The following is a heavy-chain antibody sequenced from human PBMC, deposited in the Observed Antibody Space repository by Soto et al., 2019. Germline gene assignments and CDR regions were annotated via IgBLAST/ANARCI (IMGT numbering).Heavy chain of an antibody. V-gene: IGHV4-39*01. CDR3: ARHYSSGSRNRFDP. CDR1: GGSINSSSYF. J-gene: IGHJ5*02. D-gene: IGHD6-19*01. Sequence: PSETLSLTCSVSGGSINSSSYFWGWVRQPPGKGLEWIGSIYYSGSTYYNPSLRSRVTISVDTSKNQFSLKLSSVTAADTAVFYCARHYSSGSRNRFDPWGQGTLVTVSP. CDR2: IYYSGST.